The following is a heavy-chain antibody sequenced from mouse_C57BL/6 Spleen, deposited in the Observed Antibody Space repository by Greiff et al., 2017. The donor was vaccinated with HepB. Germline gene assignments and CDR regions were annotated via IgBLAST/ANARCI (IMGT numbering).Heavy chain of an antibody. CDR1: GFNIKDDY. V-gene: IGHV14-4*01. J-gene: IGHJ2*01. CDR2: IDPENGDT. Sequence: VQLQQSGAELVRPGASVKLSCTASGFNIKDDYMHWVKQRPEQGLEWIGWIDPENGDTEYASKFQGKATITADTSSNTAYLQLSSLTSEDTAVYYCTTGPYDYGDYWGQGTTLTVSS. D-gene: IGHD2-4*01. CDR3: TTGPYDYGDY.